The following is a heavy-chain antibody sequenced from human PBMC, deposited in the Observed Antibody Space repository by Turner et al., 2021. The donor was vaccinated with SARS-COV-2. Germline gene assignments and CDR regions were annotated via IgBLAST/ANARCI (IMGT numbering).Heavy chain of an antibody. J-gene: IGHJ6*02. CDR3: ARLMDTAMDYYGTDV. CDR1: GGSISSSSCY. Sequence: QLQLQESGPGLVKPSETLSLTCTVSGGSISSSSCYWGWIRQPPGKGLEWIGNIYYSGNAYYNPSLKSRITISVDPSKIQFSLRLASVTATDAAVYYCARLMDTAMDYYGTDVWGQGTTVTVSS. D-gene: IGHD5-18*01. V-gene: IGHV4-39*01. CDR2: IYYSGNA.